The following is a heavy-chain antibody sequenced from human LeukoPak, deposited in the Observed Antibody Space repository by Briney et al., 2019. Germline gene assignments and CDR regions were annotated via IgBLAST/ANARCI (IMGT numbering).Heavy chain of an antibody. CDR2: INHSGST. CDR3: ARYSRGGWYYLDY. J-gene: IGHJ4*02. Sequence: PSETLSLTCAVYGGSFSGYYWSWIRQPPGKGLEWIGEINHSGSTNYNPSLKSRVTISVDTSKNQFSLKLSSVTAADTAVYYCARYSRGGWYYLDYWGQGTLVTVSS. CDR1: GGSFSGYY. V-gene: IGHV4-34*01. D-gene: IGHD6-19*01.